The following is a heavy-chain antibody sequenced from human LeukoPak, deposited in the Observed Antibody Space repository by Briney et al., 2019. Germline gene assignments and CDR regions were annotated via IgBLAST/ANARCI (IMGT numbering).Heavy chain of an antibody. Sequence: ASVKVSCKASGYTFTSFAINWLRQTPGQGPEWMGWINTHTGNPIYAQGFTGRFVFSLDTSVSTAYLQISSLKAEDTAVYYCVRDGYNSLSSDFDYWGQGTLVTVSS. J-gene: IGHJ4*02. V-gene: IGHV7-4-1*02. D-gene: IGHD3-22*01. CDR3: VRDGYNSLSSDFDY. CDR1: GYTFTSFA. CDR2: INTHTGNP.